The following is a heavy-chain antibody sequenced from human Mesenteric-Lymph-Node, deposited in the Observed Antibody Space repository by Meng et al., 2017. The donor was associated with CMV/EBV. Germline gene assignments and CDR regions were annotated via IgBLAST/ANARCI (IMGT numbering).Heavy chain of an antibody. CDR2: ISPDGANK. CDR1: GFTFSSYA. V-gene: IGHV3-30-3*01. CDR3: ARERMVGAVLEAPH. J-gene: IGHJ4*02. Sequence: GESLKISCAASGFTFSSYAFHWVRQAPGKGLQWVAVISPDGANKWYTDSVKGRFTISRDNSKTPLALQMSNLRPDDTGVYYCARERMVGAVLEAPHWGRGTLVTVSS. D-gene: IGHD2-15*01.